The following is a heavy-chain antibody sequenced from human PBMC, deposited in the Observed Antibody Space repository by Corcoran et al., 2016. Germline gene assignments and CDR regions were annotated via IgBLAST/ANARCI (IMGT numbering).Heavy chain of an antibody. CDR3: ARRRYTSSWNDAFDV. D-gene: IGHD6-13*01. Sequence: EVQLVQSGAEVKEPGKSLKISCKGSGYSFITYWIGWVRQMPGKGLEWMGIIYPGDSDTRYSPSFQDQITISVDKSISTAYLQWSSLKASDTAMYYCARRRYTSSWNDAFDVWGQGTMVTVSS. CDR1: GYSFITYW. J-gene: IGHJ3*01. V-gene: IGHV5-51*01. CDR2: IYPGDSDT.